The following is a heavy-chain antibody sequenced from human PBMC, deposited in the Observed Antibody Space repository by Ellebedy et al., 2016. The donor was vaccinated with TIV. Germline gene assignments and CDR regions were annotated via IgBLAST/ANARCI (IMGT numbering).Heavy chain of an antibody. Sequence: SETLSLTCTVSGGSISSYYWGWIRQPPGKGLEWIGSIYYSGSTYYNPSLKSRVTISVDTSKSQFSLKLSSVTAADTAVYYCASQRWLQSHFDYWGQGTLVTVSS. D-gene: IGHD5-24*01. CDR2: IYYSGST. V-gene: IGHV4-39*07. CDR1: GGSISSYY. J-gene: IGHJ4*02. CDR3: ASQRWLQSHFDY.